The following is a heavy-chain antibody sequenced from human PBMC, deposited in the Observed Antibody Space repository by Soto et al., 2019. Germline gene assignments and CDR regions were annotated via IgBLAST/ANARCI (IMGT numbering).Heavy chain of an antibody. CDR2: ISYDGSNK. CDR3: AKWVEGGSGDFDY. D-gene: IGHD3-10*01. J-gene: IGHJ4*02. Sequence: ESGGGVVQPGRSLRLSCAASGFTFSSYGMHWVRQAPGKGLEWVAVISYDGSNKYYADSVKGRFTISRDNSKNTLYLQMNSLRAEDTAVYYCAKWVEGGSGDFDYWGQGTLVTVSS. CDR1: GFTFSSYG. V-gene: IGHV3-30*18.